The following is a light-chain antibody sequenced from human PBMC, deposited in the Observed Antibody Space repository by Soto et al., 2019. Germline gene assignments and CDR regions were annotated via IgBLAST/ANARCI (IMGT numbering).Light chain of an antibody. CDR2: GAS. V-gene: IGKV3-15*01. Sequence: EIVMTQSPATLSVSPGERATLSCRASQSVSSNLAWYQQKPGQAPRLLIYGASTRATGIPARFSGSGSGTEFTLTISSLQSEDFATYYCQQYDYLPLTFGGGTKVEIE. J-gene: IGKJ4*01. CDR1: QSVSSN. CDR3: QQYDYLPLT.